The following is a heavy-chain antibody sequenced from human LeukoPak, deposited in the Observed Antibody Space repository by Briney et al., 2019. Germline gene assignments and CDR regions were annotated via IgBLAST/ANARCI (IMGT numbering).Heavy chain of an antibody. CDR2: IRYDGSNK. V-gene: IGHV3-30*02. D-gene: IGHD4-17*01. CDR3: AKGYYGDLTNNWFDP. J-gene: IGHJ5*02. Sequence: GGSLRLSCAASGFTFSSYGIHWIRQAPGKGLQWLTFIRYDGSNKYYADSVKGRFTISRDNSKNTLYLQMNTLRAEDTAMYYCAKGYYGDLTNNWFDPWGQGTLVTVSS. CDR1: GFTFSSYG.